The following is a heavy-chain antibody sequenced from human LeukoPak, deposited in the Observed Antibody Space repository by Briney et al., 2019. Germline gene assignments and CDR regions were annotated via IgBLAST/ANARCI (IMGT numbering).Heavy chain of an antibody. Sequence: ASVKVSCNASGYTFTSYYMHWVRQAPGQGLEWMGIINPSGGSTSYAQKFQGRVTMTRDTSTSTVYMELSSLRSEDTAVYYCARDLKAARPDYYYYYYMDVWGKGTTVTVSS. CDR3: ARDLKAARPDYYYYYYMDV. CDR2: INPSGGST. D-gene: IGHD6-6*01. J-gene: IGHJ6*03. CDR1: GYTFTSYY. V-gene: IGHV1-46*01.